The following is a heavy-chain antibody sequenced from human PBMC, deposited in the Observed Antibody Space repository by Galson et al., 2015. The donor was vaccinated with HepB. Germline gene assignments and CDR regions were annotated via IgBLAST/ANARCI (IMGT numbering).Heavy chain of an antibody. J-gene: IGHJ6*03. Sequence: SLRLSCAASGFTFSSYGMHWVRQAPGKGLEWVAVIWYDGSNKYYADSVKGRFTISRDNSKNTLYLQMNSLRAEDTAVYYCARSAGNTDYYYYYMDVWGKGTTVTVSS. CDR3: ARSAGNTDYYYYYMDV. CDR2: IWYDGSNK. D-gene: IGHD4-23*01. CDR1: GFTFSSYG. V-gene: IGHV3-33*01.